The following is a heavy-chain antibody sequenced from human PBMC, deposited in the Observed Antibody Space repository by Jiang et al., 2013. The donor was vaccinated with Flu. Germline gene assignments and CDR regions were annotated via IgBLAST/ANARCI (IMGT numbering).Heavy chain of an antibody. D-gene: IGHD2-15*01. CDR2: INAGNGNT. V-gene: IGHV1-3*01. CDR3: ARAECSGGSCYSGFDY. J-gene: IGHJ4*02. Sequence: HWVRQAPGQRLEWMGWINAGNGNTKYSQKFQGRVTITRDTSASTAYMELSSLRSEDTAVYYCARAECSGGSCYSGFDYWGQGTLVTVSS.